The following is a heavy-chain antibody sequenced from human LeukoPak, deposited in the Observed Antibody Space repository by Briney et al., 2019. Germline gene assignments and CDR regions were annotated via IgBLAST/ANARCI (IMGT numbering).Heavy chain of an antibody. D-gene: IGHD3-22*01. J-gene: IGHJ4*02. CDR3: ARVRRYYYDSSGYVLENPFDY. Sequence: SVKVSCKASGGTFSSYAISWVRQAPGQGLEWMGGIIPIFGTANYAQKFQGRVTITADESTSTAYMELSSLKSEDTAVYYCARVRRYYYDSSGYVLENPFDYWGQGTLVTVSS. CDR1: GGTFSSYA. V-gene: IGHV1-69*13. CDR2: IIPIFGTA.